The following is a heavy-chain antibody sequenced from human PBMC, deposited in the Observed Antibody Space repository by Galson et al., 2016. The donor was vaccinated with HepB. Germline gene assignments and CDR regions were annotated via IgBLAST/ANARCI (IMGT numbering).Heavy chain of an antibody. CDR2: IDWDGDK. V-gene: IGHV2-70*11. CDR1: GFSLSTSGKG. D-gene: IGHD4-17*01. J-gene: IGHJ4*02. CDR3: ARIGNGDYVNPFFDY. Sequence: PALVKPTQTLTLTCTFSGFSLSTSGKGVSWIRQPPGKALEWLARIDWDGDKYYNRSLKTRLTISKDTSKNQVVLTMTNLDPVDTATYYCARIGNGDYVNPFFDYWGQGILVTVSS.